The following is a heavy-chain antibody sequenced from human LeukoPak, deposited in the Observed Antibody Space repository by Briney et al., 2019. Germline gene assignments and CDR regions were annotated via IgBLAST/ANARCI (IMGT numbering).Heavy chain of an antibody. D-gene: IGHD2-2*01. CDR2: IYHSGST. CDR1: GYSISSGYY. V-gene: IGHV4-38-2*02. J-gene: IGHJ5*02. CDR3: AREGQLPTSYNLFDP. Sequence: SETLSLTCAVSGYSISSGYYWGWIRQPPGKGLEWIGSIYHSGSTYYNPSLKSRVTISVDTSKNQFSLKLSSVTAADTAVYYCAREGQLPTSYNLFDPWGQGTLVTVSS.